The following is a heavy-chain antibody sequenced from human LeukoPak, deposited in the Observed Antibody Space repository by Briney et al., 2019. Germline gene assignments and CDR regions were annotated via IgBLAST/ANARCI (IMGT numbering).Heavy chain of an antibody. J-gene: IGHJ6*03. V-gene: IGHV3-21*01. D-gene: IGHD2-2*01. CDR3: ARVHIVVVPAAIHYYYMDV. CDR2: ISSSSSYI. Sequence: PGGSLRLSCAASGFTFSSYSVNWVRQAPGKGLEWVSSISSSSSYIYYADSVKGRFTISRDNAKNSLYLQMNSPRAEDTAVYYCARVHIVVVPAAIHYYYMDVWGKGTTVTISS. CDR1: GFTFSSYS.